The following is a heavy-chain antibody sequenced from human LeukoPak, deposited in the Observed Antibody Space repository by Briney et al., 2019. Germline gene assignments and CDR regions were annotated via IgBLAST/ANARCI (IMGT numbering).Heavy chain of an antibody. CDR2: IFGSGGSP. D-gene: IGHD5-18*01. J-gene: IGHJ4*02. V-gene: IGHV3-23*01. CDR3: GKTTVGYSSGQKPAWPVDY. CDR1: GFTFGSHA. Sequence: GGSLRLSCEASGFTFGSHAMYWVRQAPGKGLEWVAGIFGSGGSPHYADSVKGRFTISRDNSRNTVYLQVNSLRAEDTAVYYCGKTTVGYSSGQKPAWPVDYWGQGTLVTVSS.